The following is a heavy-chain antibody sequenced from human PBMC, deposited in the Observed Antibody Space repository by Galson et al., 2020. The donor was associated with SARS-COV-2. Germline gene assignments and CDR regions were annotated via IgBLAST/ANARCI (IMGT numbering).Heavy chain of an antibody. CDR3: AKSLYYYDSNGYLTASPY. J-gene: IGHJ4*02. CDR2: ISGSGGST. Sequence: TGGSLRLSCAASGFTFSSYAMSWVRQAPGKGLEWVSAISGSGGSTYYADSVKGRFSISRDNSKNTLYLQMNSLRAEDTAVYYCAKSLYYYDSNGYLTASPYWGQGTLVTVSS. V-gene: IGHV3-23*01. CDR1: GFTFSSYA. D-gene: IGHD3-22*01.